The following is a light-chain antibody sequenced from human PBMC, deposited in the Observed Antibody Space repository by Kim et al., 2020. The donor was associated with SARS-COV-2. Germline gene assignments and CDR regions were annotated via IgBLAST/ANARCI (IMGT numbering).Light chain of an antibody. J-gene: IGLJ3*02. CDR1: SSNIGNNY. CDR3: GTWDSSLSGLV. V-gene: IGLV1-51*01. CDR2: DNN. Sequence: QSVLTQPPSVSAAPGQKVTISCSGSSSNIGNNYVSWYQQLPGTAPKLLIYDNNKRRSGIPDRFSGSKSGTSATLGITGLQTGDEADYYCGTWDSSLSGLVFGGGTQLTVL.